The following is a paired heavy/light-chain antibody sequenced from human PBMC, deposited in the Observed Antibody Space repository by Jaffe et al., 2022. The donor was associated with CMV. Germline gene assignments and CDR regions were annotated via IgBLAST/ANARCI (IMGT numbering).Light chain of an antibody. CDR2: DVS. Sequence: QSALTQPASVSGSPGQSITISCTGTSSDVGGYNYVSWYQQHPGKAPKLMIYDVSNRPSGVSNRFSGSKSGNTASLTISGLQAEDEADYYCSSYTSSSTLLFGGGTKLTVL. J-gene: IGLJ2*01. CDR1: SSDVGGYNY. V-gene: IGLV2-14*03. CDR3: SSYTSSSTLL.
Heavy chain of an antibody. CDR2: INHSGST. D-gene: IGHD6-13*01. CDR1: GGSFSGYY. V-gene: IGHV4-34*01. Sequence: QVQLQQWGAGLLKPSETLSLTCAVYGGSFSGYYWSWIRQPPGKGLEWIGEINHSGSTNYIPSLKSRVTISVDTSKNQFFLWVNSVTAADTAVYYCARASWGAADGAYHYYGMDVWGQGTTVTVSS. J-gene: IGHJ6*02. CDR3: ARASWGAADGAYHYYGMDV.